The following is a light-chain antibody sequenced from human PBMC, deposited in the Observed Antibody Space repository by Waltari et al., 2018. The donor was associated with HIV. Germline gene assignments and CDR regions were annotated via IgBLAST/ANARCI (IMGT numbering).Light chain of an antibody. Sequence: QSALTQPASVSGSPGQSITISCTGTSSDIGGYNYVSWYQHHPGKAPKRMIYEVSNRPSGVSNRFSGSKSGNTASLTISGLQAEDEADYYCSSHTSSNTLVFGTGTKVTVL. CDR1: SSDIGGYNY. V-gene: IGLV2-14*01. J-gene: IGLJ1*01. CDR2: EVS. CDR3: SSHTSSNTLV.